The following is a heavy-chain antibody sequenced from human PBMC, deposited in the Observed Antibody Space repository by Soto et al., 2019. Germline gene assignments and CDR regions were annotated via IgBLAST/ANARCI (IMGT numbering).Heavy chain of an antibody. CDR3: AGGTTMVRGVIPVYYYGMDV. V-gene: IGHV4-59*01. D-gene: IGHD3-10*01. CDR2: ISYSGST. CDR1: GGSISPYY. J-gene: IGHJ6*02. Sequence: SETLSLTCTVSGGSISPYYWSWIRQPPGKVLEWIGYISYSGSTNYNPSLKSRVTISVDTSKNQFSLKLSSVTAADTAVYYCAGGTTMVRGVIPVYYYGMDVWGQGTTVTVSS.